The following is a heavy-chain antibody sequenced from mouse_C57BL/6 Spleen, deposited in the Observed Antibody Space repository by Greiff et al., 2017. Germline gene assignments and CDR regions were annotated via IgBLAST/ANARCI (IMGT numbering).Heavy chain of an antibody. CDR3: AREGDGYPFAY. Sequence: VQVVESGAELVKPGASVKISCKASGYAFSSYWMNWVKQRPGKGLEWIGQIYPGDGDTNYNGKFKGKATLTADKTSSTAYMQLSSLTSEDAAVYFCAREGDGYPFAYWGQGTLVTVSA. CDR1: GYAFSSYW. J-gene: IGHJ3*01. V-gene: IGHV1-80*01. CDR2: IYPGDGDT. D-gene: IGHD2-3*01.